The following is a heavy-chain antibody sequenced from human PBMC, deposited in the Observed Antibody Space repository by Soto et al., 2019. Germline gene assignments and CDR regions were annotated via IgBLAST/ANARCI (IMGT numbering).Heavy chain of an antibody. Sequence: PSETLSLTCTVSGDSVSSVGFHWAWLRRSPGKGLEWIGYIYNGGSTYYRPSLESRMHMPLDATRNHYSLRLTSVTAADTDVYFCARAPVGLDTISYFDYWGQGKLVTV. V-gene: IGHV4-30-4*01. CDR1: GDSVSSVGFH. CDR3: ARAPVGLDTISYFDY. CDR2: IYNGGST. J-gene: IGHJ4*02. D-gene: IGHD3-3*01.